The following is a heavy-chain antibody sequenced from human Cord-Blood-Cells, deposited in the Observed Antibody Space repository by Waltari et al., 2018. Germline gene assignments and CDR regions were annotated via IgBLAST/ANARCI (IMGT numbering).Heavy chain of an antibody. CDR2: IIPIFGTA. CDR1: GGTFSRYA. V-gene: IGHV1-69*01. Sequence: QVQLVQSGAEVKKPGSSVKVSCTASGGTFSRYAISWVRQAPGQGLEWMGGIIPIFGTANYAQKFQGRVTITADESTSTAYMELSSLRSEDTAVYYCARVANYDFWSGYYYFDYWGQGTLVTVSS. CDR3: ARVANYDFWSGYYYFDY. J-gene: IGHJ4*02. D-gene: IGHD3-3*01.